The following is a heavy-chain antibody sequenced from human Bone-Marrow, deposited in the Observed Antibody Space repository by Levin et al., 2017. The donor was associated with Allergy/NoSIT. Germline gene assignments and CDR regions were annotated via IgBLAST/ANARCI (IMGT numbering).Heavy chain of an antibody. D-gene: IGHD6-13*01. V-gene: IGHV3-7*01. CDR3: ASLWQQLVLGYGMDV. CDR2: IKQDGSEK. J-gene: IGHJ6*02. Sequence: VASVKVSCEASGFTFNSYWMTWVRQAPGKGLEWVANIKQDGSEKYYVDSVKGRFTVSRDNAKNLLYLHMNSLRVEDTAVYYCASLWQQLVLGYGMDVWGQGTTVTVSS. CDR1: GFTFNSYW.